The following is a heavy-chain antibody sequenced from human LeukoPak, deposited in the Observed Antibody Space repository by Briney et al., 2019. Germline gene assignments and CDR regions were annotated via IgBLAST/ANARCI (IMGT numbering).Heavy chain of an antibody. CDR2: ISGSGGST. Sequence: GASLRLSCAASGFTFSSYAMSWVRQAPGKGLEWVSAISGSGGSTYYADSVKGRFTISRDNSKNTPYLQMNSLRAEDTAVYYCAKNLHCSSTSCYVRGGDYYYYYGMDVWGQGTTVTVSS. CDR3: AKNLHCSSTSCYVRGGDYYYYYGMDV. V-gene: IGHV3-23*01. J-gene: IGHJ6*02. CDR1: GFTFSSYA. D-gene: IGHD2-2*01.